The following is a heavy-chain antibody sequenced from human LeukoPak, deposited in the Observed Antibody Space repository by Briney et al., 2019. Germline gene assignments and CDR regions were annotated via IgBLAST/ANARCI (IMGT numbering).Heavy chain of an antibody. CDR2: ISWNSGSI. J-gene: IGHJ6*02. CDR1: GFTFDDYA. D-gene: IGHD3-10*01. Sequence: HPGRSLRLSCAASGFTFDDYAMHWVRQAPGKGLEWVSGISWNSGSIGYADSAKGRFTISRDNAKNSLYLQMNSLRAEDTALYYCAKVRRAYYYGSGSSMDVWGQGTTVTVSS. V-gene: IGHV3-9*01. CDR3: AKVRRAYYYGSGSSMDV.